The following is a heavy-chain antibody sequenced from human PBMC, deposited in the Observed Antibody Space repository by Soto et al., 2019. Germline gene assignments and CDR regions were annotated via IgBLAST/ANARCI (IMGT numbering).Heavy chain of an antibody. CDR3: ARDLFEAARRGEYAFDI. V-gene: IGHV3-7*03. CDR1: AFTFSSYW. D-gene: IGHD3-16*01. CDR2: IKQDGSEK. J-gene: IGHJ3*02. Sequence: AGGSLRLSCAASAFTFSSYWMSWVRQAPGKGLEWVANIKQDGSEKYYVDSVKGRFTISRDNAKNSLYLQMNSLRAEDTAVYYCARDLFEAARRGEYAFDIWGQGTVVTVSS.